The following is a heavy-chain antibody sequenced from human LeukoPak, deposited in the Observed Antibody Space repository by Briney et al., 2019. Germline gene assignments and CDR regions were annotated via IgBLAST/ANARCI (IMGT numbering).Heavy chain of an antibody. J-gene: IGHJ4*02. CDR3: ARGRIAAVDF. CDR2: ISSGSTTI. CDR1: GFTFSSYS. Sequence: PGGSLRLSCEASGFTFSSYSMNWVRQAPGKGLEWVSYISSGSTTIYYADSVKGRFTISRDNAKNSLYLQMNSLRAEDTAVYYCARGRIAAVDFWGQGTLVTVSS. D-gene: IGHD6-6*01. V-gene: IGHV3-48*01.